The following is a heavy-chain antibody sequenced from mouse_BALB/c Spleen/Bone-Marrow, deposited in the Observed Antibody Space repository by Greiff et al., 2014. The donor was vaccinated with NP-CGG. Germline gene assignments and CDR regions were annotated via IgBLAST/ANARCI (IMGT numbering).Heavy chain of an antibody. Sequence: EVKVEESGGGLVQPGDSLRLSCATSGFTFSDFYMEWVRQPPGKRLEWIAASRNKAKYYTTEYSASVKGRFIVPRDTSQSVLYLQMNALRAEDTAIYYCARDVGYGNYFVYWGQGTLVTVSA. J-gene: IGHJ3*01. D-gene: IGHD2-10*02. V-gene: IGHV7-1*02. CDR3: ARDVGYGNYFVY. CDR2: SRNKAKYYTT. CDR1: GFTFSDFY.